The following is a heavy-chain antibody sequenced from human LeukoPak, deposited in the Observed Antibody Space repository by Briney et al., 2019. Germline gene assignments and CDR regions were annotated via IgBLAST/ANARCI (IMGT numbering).Heavy chain of an antibody. Sequence: SVKVSCKASGGTFSSYAISWVRQAPGQGLEWMGGIIPIFGTANYAQKFQGRVTITTDESTSTAYMELSSLRSEDTAVYYCATVADNYYDSSGLLTLFDPWGQGTLVTVSS. J-gene: IGHJ5*02. CDR1: GGTFSSYA. CDR3: ATVADNYYDSSGLLTLFDP. CDR2: IIPIFGTA. V-gene: IGHV1-69*05. D-gene: IGHD3-22*01.